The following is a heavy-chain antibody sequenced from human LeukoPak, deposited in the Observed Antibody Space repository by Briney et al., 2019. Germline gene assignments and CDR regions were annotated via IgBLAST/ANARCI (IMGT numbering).Heavy chain of an antibody. CDR3: AIVRGPTLKTCYMDV. D-gene: IGHD3-10*01. CDR1: GFTFTEYS. CDR2: ISDRSSTI. Sequence: GGSLRLSCAASGFTFTEYSIIWVRQAPGKGLEWVSFISDISDRSSTIHYADSVKGRFTISRDNAERSVYLQMNSLRADDTAVYYCAIVRGPTLKTCYMDVWGTGTTVTVSS. V-gene: IGHV3-48*04. J-gene: IGHJ6*03.